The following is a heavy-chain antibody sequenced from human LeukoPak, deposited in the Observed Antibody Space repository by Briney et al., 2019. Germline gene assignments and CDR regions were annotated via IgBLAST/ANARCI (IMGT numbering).Heavy chain of an antibody. Sequence: GGSLRLSCAASGFPFSTYAMNWVRQAPGKGLEWVSAVTGSGANSYYADSVKGRFSVSRDNSKNMVYLQMSSLRAEDTALYHCAKGDYGYYFDSWGQGTLVTVSS. J-gene: IGHJ4*02. D-gene: IGHD4-17*01. CDR2: VTGSGANS. CDR1: GFPFSTYA. V-gene: IGHV3-23*01. CDR3: AKGDYGYYFDS.